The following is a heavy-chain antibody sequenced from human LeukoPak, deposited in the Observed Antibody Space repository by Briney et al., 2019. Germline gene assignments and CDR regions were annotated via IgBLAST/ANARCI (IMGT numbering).Heavy chain of an antibody. CDR3: ARWGAFEI. V-gene: IGHV4-34*01. CDR1: GGPLSGYY. CDR2: ISNSGST. Sequence: TSETLSLTCAVSGGPLSGYYWSWIRQPPGEGLEWIGEISNSGSTNYNPSLKSRVTISIDTSKNQISLKLTSVTAADTAVYYCARWGAFEIWGQGTMVTVSS. J-gene: IGHJ3*02. D-gene: IGHD3-16*01.